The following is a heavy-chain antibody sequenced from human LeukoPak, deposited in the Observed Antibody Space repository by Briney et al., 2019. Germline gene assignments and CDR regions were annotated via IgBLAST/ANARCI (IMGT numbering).Heavy chain of an antibody. Sequence: PGGSLRLSCAASGFTFSSYWMHWVRQAPGKGLVWVSRINSDGSSTSYADSVKGRFTISRDNAKNTLYLQMNSLRAEDTAVYYCAREYSYGDTFDYRGQRTLVTVSS. D-gene: IGHD5-18*01. CDR2: INSDGSST. CDR3: AREYSYGDTFDY. J-gene: IGHJ4*02. V-gene: IGHV3-74*01. CDR1: GFTFSSYW.